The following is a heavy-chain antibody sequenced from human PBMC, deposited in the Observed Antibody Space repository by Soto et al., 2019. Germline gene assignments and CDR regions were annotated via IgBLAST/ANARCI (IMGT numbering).Heavy chain of an antibody. CDR3: ASNPAAVAGLFDY. J-gene: IGHJ4*02. CDR2: IWYDGSNK. V-gene: IGHV3-33*01. CDR1: GFTFSSYG. D-gene: IGHD6-19*01. Sequence: GSLRLSCAASGFTFSSYGMHWVRQAPGKGLEWVAVIWYDGSNKYYADSVKGRFTISRDNSKNTLYLQMNSLRAEDTAVYYCASNPAAVAGLFDYWGQGTLVTVSS.